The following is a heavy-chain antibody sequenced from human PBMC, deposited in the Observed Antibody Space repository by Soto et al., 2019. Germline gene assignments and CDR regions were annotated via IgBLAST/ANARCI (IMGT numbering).Heavy chain of an antibody. CDR3: ARERRPEDYYGSGSYGEYYYYGMDV. V-gene: IGHV1-18*04. CDR1: GYTFTSYG. CDR2: ISAYNGNT. D-gene: IGHD3-10*01. Sequence: QVQLVQSGAEVKKPGASVKVSCKASGYTFTSYGISWVRQAPGQGLEWMGWISAYNGNTNYAQKLQGRVTMTTDTSTRTAYMELRSLRSDDTAVYYCARERRPEDYYGSGSYGEYYYYGMDVWGQGTTVTVSS. J-gene: IGHJ6*02.